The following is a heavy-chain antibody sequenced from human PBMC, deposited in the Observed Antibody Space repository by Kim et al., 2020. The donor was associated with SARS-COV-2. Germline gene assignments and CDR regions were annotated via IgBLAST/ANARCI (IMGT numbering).Heavy chain of an antibody. CDR1: GGSFSGYY. CDR2: INHSGST. D-gene: IGHD3-10*01. CDR3: ARSRVLYGSGPGNY. J-gene: IGHJ4*02. V-gene: IGHV4-34*01. Sequence: SETLSLTCAVYGGSFSGYYWSWIRQPPGKGLEWIGEINHSGSTNYNPSLKSRVTISVDTTKNQFSLKLSSVTAADTAVYYCARSRVLYGSGPGNYWGQGTLVTVSS.